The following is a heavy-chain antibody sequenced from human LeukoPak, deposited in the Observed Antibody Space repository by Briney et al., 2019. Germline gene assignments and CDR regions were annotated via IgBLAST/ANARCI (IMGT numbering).Heavy chain of an antibody. D-gene: IGHD3-16*01. CDR3: ARASFWESPINWFAP. V-gene: IGHV1-2*02. CDR1: GYTFTGYY. J-gene: IGHJ5*02. Sequence: ASVKVSRKASGYTFTGYYMHWVRQAPGQGLEWVGWINPKNGGSNYAQKSQGRVTMTRDRSISTAYMELSRLTSDDTAVYYCARASFWESPINWFAPWGQGTLVTVSS. CDR2: INPKNGGS.